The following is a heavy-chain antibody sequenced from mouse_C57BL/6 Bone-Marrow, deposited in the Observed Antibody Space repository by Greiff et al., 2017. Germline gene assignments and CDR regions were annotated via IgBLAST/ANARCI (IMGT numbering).Heavy chain of an antibody. CDR2: IDPSDSYT. J-gene: IGHJ3*01. V-gene: IGHV1-50*01. Sequence: QVQLQQPGAELVKPGASVKLSCKASGYTFTSYWMQWVKQRPGQGLEWIGEIDPSDSYTNYNQKFKGKATLTVDTSSSTAYMQLSSLTSEDSAVYYCAREETAQAGAYWGQGTLVTVSA. CDR3: AREETAQAGAY. D-gene: IGHD3-2*02. CDR1: GYTFTSYW.